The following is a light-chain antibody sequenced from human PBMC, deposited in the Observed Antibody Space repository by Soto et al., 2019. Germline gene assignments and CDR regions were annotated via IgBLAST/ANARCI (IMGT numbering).Light chain of an antibody. J-gene: IGKJ2*01. Sequence: EIVMTQSPATLSVSPGERATLSCRASQSVSSNLAWYQQQPGQDPRRLIYGASTRATGIPARVSGSGSGTEFTRTISSLQSEDFAVYYCQQYNNWPLYTFGQGTKLEIK. CDR1: QSVSSN. CDR3: QQYNNWPLYT. V-gene: IGKV3-15*01. CDR2: GAS.